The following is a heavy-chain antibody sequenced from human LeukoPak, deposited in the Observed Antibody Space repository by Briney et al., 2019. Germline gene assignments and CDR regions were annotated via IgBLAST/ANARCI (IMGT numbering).Heavy chain of an antibody. J-gene: IGHJ5*02. CDR2: INYSGST. Sequence: SETLSLTCAVSGGSISSDNYQWSWIRQLPGKGLEWIGYINYSGSTYYSPSLKSRVTISVDTSKNQFFLKLSSVTAADTAVYYCARYGSGSTWFDPWGQGTLITVSS. D-gene: IGHD3-10*01. CDR3: ARYGSGSTWFDP. CDR1: GGSISSDNYQ. V-gene: IGHV4-30-4*01.